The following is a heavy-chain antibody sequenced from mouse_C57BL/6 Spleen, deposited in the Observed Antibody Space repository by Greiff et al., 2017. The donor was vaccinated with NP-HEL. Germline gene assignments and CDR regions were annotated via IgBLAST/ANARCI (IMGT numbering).Heavy chain of an antibody. Sequence: EVQLQESGGGLVQPGGSLKLSCAASGFTFSDYYMYWVRQTPEKRLEWVAYISNGGGSTYYPDTVKGRFTISRDNAKNTLYLQMSRLKSEDTAMYYCARQEYSNYVGENAMDYWGQGTSVTVSS. CDR2: ISNGGGST. CDR1: GFTFSDYY. J-gene: IGHJ4*01. V-gene: IGHV5-12*01. CDR3: ARQEYSNYVGENAMDY. D-gene: IGHD2-5*01.